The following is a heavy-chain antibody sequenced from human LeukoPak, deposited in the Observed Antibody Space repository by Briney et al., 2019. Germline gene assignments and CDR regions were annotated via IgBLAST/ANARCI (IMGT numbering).Heavy chain of an antibody. D-gene: IGHD5-12*01. V-gene: IGHV4-4*02. J-gene: IGHJ4*02. CDR2: IYHSRSI. CDR1: GVSITSGNW. Sequence: PSGTLSLTCGVSGVSITSGNWWSWVRQPPGKGLEWIGEIYHSRSINYNPSLKSRVTISVDKSKNQFSLKSNSVTAADTAVYYCWHSGYESGLDYWGQGTLVTVSS. CDR3: WHSGYESGLDY.